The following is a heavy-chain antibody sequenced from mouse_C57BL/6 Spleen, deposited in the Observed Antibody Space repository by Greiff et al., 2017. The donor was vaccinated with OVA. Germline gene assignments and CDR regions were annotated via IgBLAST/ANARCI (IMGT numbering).Heavy chain of an antibody. CDR3: ARSDYGSSYEAY. V-gene: IGHV1-64*01. CDR1: GYTFTSYW. J-gene: IGHJ3*01. D-gene: IGHD1-1*01. CDR2: IHPNSGST. Sequence: VQLQQPGAELVKPGASVKLSCKASGYTFTSYWMPWVKQRPGQGLEWIGMIHPNSGSTNYNEKFKSKATLTVDKSSSPAYMKLSRLTSEDAAVYYCARSDYGSSYEAYWGQGTLVTVSA.